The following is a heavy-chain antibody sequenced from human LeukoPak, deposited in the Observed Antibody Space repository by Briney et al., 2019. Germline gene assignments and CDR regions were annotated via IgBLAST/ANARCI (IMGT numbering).Heavy chain of an antibody. CDR2: ISSSGSSI. J-gene: IGHJ4*02. Sequence: GGSLRLSCAASGFTFSSYEMNWVRQAPGKGLEWVSYISSSGSSIYYADSVKGRFAISRDNAKNSLYLQLNRLGAEDTAVYYCARAGYYFHYWGQGTLVTVSS. V-gene: IGHV3-48*03. CDR1: GFTFSSYE. CDR3: ARAGYYFHY.